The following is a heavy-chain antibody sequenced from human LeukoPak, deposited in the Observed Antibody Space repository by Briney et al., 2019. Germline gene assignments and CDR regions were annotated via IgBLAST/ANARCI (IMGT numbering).Heavy chain of an antibody. V-gene: IGHV1-46*01. CDR3: ARDLNGPVILDY. Sequence: ASVTVSCTASGYTFTSYYMHWVRQAPGQGLEWMGIINPSGGSTSYAQKFQGRVTMTRDTSTSTVYMELSSLRSEDTAVYYCARDLNGPVILDYWGQGTLVTVSS. CDR2: INPSGGST. D-gene: IGHD2-21*01. J-gene: IGHJ4*02. CDR1: GYTFTSYY.